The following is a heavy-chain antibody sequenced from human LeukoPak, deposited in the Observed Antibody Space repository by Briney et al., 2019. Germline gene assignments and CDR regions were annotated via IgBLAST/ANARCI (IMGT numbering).Heavy chain of an antibody. CDR3: ATRNYYDSEGFDY. CDR2: IYSGGST. V-gene: IGHV3-53*01. J-gene: IGHJ4*02. D-gene: IGHD3-22*01. CDR1: GFTVSSNY. Sequence: GGSLRLSCAASGFTVSSNYMSWVRQAPGKGLEWVSVIYSGGSTYYADSVKGRFTISRDNSKNTLYLQMNSLRAEDTAMYYCATRNYYDSEGFDYWGQGTLVTVSS.